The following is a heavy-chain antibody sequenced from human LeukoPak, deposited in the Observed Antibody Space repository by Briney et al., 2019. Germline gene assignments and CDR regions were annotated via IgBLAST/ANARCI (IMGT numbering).Heavy chain of an antibody. D-gene: IGHD1-1*01. Sequence: ASVKISCKVSGYTFTDYYVHWVQQAPGKGLEWMGLVDPEDGETIYAEKFQGRVTIAADTSTDTAYMELSSLRSEDTAVYYCATGPTGTLDYWGQGTLVTVSS. CDR1: GYTFTDYY. V-gene: IGHV1-69-2*01. CDR2: VDPEDGET. CDR3: ATGPTGTLDY. J-gene: IGHJ4*02.